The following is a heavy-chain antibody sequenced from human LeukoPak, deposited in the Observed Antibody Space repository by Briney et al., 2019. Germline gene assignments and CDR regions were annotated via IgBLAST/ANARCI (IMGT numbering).Heavy chain of an antibody. Sequence: GASVKVSCKASGGTFSSYAISWVRQAPGQRLEWMGWINAGNGNTKYLQKFQGRVTITRDTSASTAYMEMRSLRSEDTAVYYCAREIDRDDYNRFFDYWGQGTLVTVSS. D-gene: IGHD5-24*01. CDR1: GGTFSSYA. CDR3: AREIDRDDYNRFFDY. J-gene: IGHJ4*02. V-gene: IGHV1-3*01. CDR2: INAGNGNT.